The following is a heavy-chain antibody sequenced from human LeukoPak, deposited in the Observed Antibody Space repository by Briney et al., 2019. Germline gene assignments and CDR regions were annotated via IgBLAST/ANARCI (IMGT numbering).Heavy chain of an antibody. CDR2: ISYDGSNK. J-gene: IGHJ4*02. D-gene: IGHD6-19*01. V-gene: IGHV3-30*18. Sequence: GGSLRLSCAASGFTFSSYGMHWVRQAPGKGLEWVAVISYDGSNKYYADSVKGRFTISRDNSKNTLYLQMNSLRAEDTAVYYCAKDGSPGRRIAVVGFSDYWGQGTLVTVSS. CDR1: GFTFSSYG. CDR3: AKDGSPGRRIAVVGFSDY.